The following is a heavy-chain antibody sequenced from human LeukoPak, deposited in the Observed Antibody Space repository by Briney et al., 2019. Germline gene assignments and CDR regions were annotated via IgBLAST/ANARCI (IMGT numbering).Heavy chain of an antibody. CDR1: GGSISSYY. CDR3: ARQYYYESSGFWY. J-gene: IGHJ4*02. D-gene: IGHD3-22*01. CDR2: IYHTGST. Sequence: PSETLSLTCTVSGGSISSYYWSWIRQPPGKGLEWIGYIYHTGSTKYNPSLKSRVTISVDTSKNQFSLKLSSVTAADTAVYYCARQYYYESSGFWYWGQGTLVTDSS. V-gene: IGHV4-59*01.